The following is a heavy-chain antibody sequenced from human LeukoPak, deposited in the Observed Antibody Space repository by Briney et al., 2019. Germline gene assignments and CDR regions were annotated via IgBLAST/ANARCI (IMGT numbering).Heavy chain of an antibody. V-gene: IGHV4-59*12. CDR1: GGSISSYY. Sequence: SETLSLTCTVPGGSISSYYWSWIRQPPGKGLEWIGYIYYSGSTYYNPSLKSRVTISVDTSKNQFSLKLSSVTAADTAVYYCARSGSYGDAFDIWGQGTMITVSS. J-gene: IGHJ3*02. CDR2: IYYSGST. D-gene: IGHD1-26*01. CDR3: ARSGSYGDAFDI.